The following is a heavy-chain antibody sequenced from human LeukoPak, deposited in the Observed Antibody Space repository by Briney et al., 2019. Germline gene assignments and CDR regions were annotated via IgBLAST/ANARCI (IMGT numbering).Heavy chain of an antibody. D-gene: IGHD3-22*01. CDR3: ARGKNTYYYDSSNDLDY. V-gene: IGHV4-34*01. CDR1: GGSISSYY. CDR2: INHSGST. J-gene: IGHJ4*02. Sequence: PSETLSLTCTVSGGSISSYYWSWIRQPPGKGLEWIGEINHSGSTNYNPSLKSRVTISVDTSKNQFSLKPSSVTAADTAVYYCARGKNTYYYDSSNDLDYWGQGTLVTVSS.